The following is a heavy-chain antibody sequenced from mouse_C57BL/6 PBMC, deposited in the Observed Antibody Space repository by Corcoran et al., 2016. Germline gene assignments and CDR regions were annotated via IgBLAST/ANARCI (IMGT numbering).Heavy chain of an antibody. D-gene: IGHD1-1*01. V-gene: IGHV1-9*01. CDR1: GYTVTGYW. Sequence: QVQLQQSGAELMKPGASGKLSCKATGYTVTGYWIDWVSQRPGRGLEGIGEILPGSGSTNYNEKFKGKATFTADTSSNTAYMQLSSLTTEDSAIYYCARGWREHGRKTWDYWGQSTTLTVSS. J-gene: IGHJ2*01. CDR3: ARGWREHGRKTWDY. CDR2: ILPGSGST.